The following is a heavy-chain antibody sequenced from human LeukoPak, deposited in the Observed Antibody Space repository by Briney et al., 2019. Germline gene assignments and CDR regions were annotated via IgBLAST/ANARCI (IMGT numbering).Heavy chain of an antibody. V-gene: IGHV4-61*01. J-gene: IGHJ1*01. CDR3: ASRWGYCSSTSCLEYFQH. CDR1: GGSVSSGSYY. CDR2: ICYSGST. Sequence: PSETLSLTCTVSGGSVSSGSYYWSWIRQPPGKGVKWIGYICYSGSTNYNPSRKSRVTISVDTSKNQFSLKLSSVTAADTAVYYCASRWGYCSSTSCLEYFQHWGQGTLVTVSS. D-gene: IGHD2-2*01.